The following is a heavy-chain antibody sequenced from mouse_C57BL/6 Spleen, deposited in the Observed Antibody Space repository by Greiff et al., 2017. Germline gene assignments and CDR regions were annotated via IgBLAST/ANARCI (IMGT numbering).Heavy chain of an antibody. D-gene: IGHD2-3*01. CDR1: GFTIKNTY. J-gene: IGHJ4*01. CDR2: IDPASGNT. V-gene: IGHV14-3*01. Sequence: EVQLQQSVAELVRPGASVKLSCTASGFTIKNTYMHWVNQRPEQGLEWIGWIDPASGNTKYAPKFQGKATITADTSSNTAYLQLSSLTSEDTAIYYCARSLPMGVYEMDEWGQGTAVTVSS. CDR3: ARSLPMGVYEMDE.